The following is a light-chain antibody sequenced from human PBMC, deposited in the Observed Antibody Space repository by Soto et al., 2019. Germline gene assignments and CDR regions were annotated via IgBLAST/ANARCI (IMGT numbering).Light chain of an antibody. V-gene: IGLV2-14*01. Sequence: QSALTQPASVSESPGQSITISCTGTSSDVGGYDYVSWYQQHPGKVPKLMIYEVTNRPSGVSHRFSGSKSGNTASLTISGLQAEDEADYYCTSYTSSKTWVFGGGTKLTVL. J-gene: IGLJ3*02. CDR2: EVT. CDR3: TSYTSSKTWV. CDR1: SSDVGGYDY.